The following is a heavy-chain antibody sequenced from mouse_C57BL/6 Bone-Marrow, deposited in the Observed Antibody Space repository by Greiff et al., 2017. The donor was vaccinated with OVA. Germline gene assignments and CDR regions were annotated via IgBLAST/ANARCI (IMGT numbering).Heavy chain of an antibody. Sequence: VKLMESGAELARPGASVKLSCKASGYTFTSYGISWVKQRTGQGLEWIGEIYPRSGNTYYNEKFKGKATLTADKSSSTAYMELRSLTSEDSAVYFCARGAYYGSSYFDYWGQGTTLTVSS. D-gene: IGHD1-1*01. CDR3: ARGAYYGSSYFDY. CDR1: GYTFTSYG. CDR2: IYPRSGNT. J-gene: IGHJ2*01. V-gene: IGHV1-81*01.